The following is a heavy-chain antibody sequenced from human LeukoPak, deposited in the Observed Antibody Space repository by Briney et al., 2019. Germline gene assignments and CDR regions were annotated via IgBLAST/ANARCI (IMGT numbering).Heavy chain of an antibody. CDR1: GFTFSSYA. V-gene: IGHV3-23*01. J-gene: IGHJ6*02. Sequence: SGGSLRLSCAASGFTFSSYAMSWVRQAPGKGLEWVSAISGSGGSTYYADSVKGRFTISRDNSKNTLYLQMNSLRAEDTAVYYCAKGIYYYCGMDVWGQGTTVTVSS. CDR2: ISGSGGST. CDR3: AKGIYYYCGMDV.